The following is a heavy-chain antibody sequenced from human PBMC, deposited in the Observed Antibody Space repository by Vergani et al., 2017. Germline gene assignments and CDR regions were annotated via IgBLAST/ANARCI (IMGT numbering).Heavy chain of an antibody. V-gene: IGHV4-59*06. CDR3: ARMGGYDEGDAFRIGYFDS. D-gene: IGHD3-22*01. J-gene: IGHJ4*02. CDR2: NYSTGST. Sequence: QVQLQESGPGLVKSSETLSLTCSVSFDSIRNLYCNLIRQPPGKGLGVIGYNYSTGSTHHNPSLRRRINMSVDTSKNQFSLKLNSVTAADTAMYYCARMGGYDEGDAFRIGYFDSWGPGILVTVSS. CDR1: FDSIRNLY.